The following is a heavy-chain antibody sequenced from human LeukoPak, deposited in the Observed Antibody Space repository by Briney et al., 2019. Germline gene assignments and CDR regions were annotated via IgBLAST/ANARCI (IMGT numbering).Heavy chain of an antibody. V-gene: IGHV4-34*01. J-gene: IGHJ4*02. CDR3: ARHRGRYYDSGSYYYFDY. CDR2: INHSGST. Sequence: PSETLSLTCAVYGGSFSGYYWSWIRQPPGKWLEWIGEINHSGSTNHNPSLKSRLTISVDTSKNQFSLKLSSVTAADTAVYYCARHRGRYYDSGSYYYFDYWGQGTLVTVSS. D-gene: IGHD3-10*01. CDR1: GGSFSGYY.